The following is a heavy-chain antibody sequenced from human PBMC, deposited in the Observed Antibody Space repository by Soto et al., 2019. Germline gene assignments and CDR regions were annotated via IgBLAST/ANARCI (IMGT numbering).Heavy chain of an antibody. CDR3: ASRRTGTTFSREYYFDY. J-gene: IGHJ4*02. D-gene: IGHD1-7*01. V-gene: IGHV3-53*01. Sequence: EVQLVESGGGLIQPGGSLRLSCAASGFTVSSNYMSWVRQAPGKGLEWVSVIYSGGSTYYADSVKGRFTISRDNSKNTLYLQMNSLRAEDTAVYYCASRRTGTTFSREYYFDYWGQGTLVTVSS. CDR1: GFTVSSNY. CDR2: IYSGGST.